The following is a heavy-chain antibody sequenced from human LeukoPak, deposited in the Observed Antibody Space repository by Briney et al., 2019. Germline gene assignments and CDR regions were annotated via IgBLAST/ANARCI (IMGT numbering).Heavy chain of an antibody. J-gene: IGHJ2*01. CDR1: GFTFSSYG. CDR2: IRYDGSNK. Sequence: PGGSLRLSCAASGFTFSSYGMHWVRQAPGKGLEWVAFIRYDGSNKYYADSVKGRFTISRDNSKNTLYLQMNSLTAADTAVYYCAKEDYYGSGSPWYFDLWGRGTLVTVSS. D-gene: IGHD3-10*01. V-gene: IGHV3-30*02. CDR3: AKEDYYGSGSPWYFDL.